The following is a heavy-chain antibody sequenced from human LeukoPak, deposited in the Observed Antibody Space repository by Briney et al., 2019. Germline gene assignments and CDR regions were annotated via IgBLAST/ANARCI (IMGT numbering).Heavy chain of an antibody. V-gene: IGHV3-11*01. Sequence: GGSLRLSCAASGFTSSDYYMSWIRQAPGKGLEWVSYISNSGSTIYYADSVKGRFTISRDNAKNSLYLQMNSLRAEDTAVYYCAREDTAMVTVKNWGQGTLVTVSS. CDR2: ISNSGSTI. J-gene: IGHJ4*02. D-gene: IGHD5-18*01. CDR1: GFTSSDYY. CDR3: AREDTAMVTVKN.